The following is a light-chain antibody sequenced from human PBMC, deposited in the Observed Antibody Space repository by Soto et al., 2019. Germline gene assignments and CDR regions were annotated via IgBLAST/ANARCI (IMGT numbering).Light chain of an antibody. CDR2: EVT. V-gene: IGLV2-14*01. CDR3: SSYTTRSTYV. J-gene: IGLJ1*01. Sequence: QSVLTQPASVSGSPGQSITISCTGTSRDIGFFNYVSWCQQFPGNAPKLIIFEVTNRPSGVSNRFSASKSGNTASLTISGLQAEDGADYYCSSYTTRSTYVFGTGTKLTVL. CDR1: SRDIGFFNY.